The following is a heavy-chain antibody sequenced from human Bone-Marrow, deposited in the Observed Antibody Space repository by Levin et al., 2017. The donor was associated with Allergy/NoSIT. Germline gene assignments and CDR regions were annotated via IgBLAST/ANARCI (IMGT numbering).Heavy chain of an antibody. CDR3: ARDKAAVPRVLDL. J-gene: IGHJ5*02. D-gene: IGHD6-13*01. V-gene: IGHV4-59*01. Sequence: TSETLSLTCTVSGDSTSSYFWGWFRQSPGKGLEWIGHLYYTGTTDYNPSLKSRVTISVDTSKKHLSLKLNSVTAADTAVYYCARDKAAVPRVLDLWGQGTLVTVSS. CDR2: LYYTGTT. CDR1: GDSTSSYF.